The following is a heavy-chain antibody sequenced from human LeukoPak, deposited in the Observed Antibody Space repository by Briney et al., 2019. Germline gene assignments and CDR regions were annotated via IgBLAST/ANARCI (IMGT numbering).Heavy chain of an antibody. Sequence: GASVKVSCTASGYTFTSYYMHWVRQAPGQGLEWMGIINPSGGSTSYAQKFQGRVTMTRDTSTGTVYMELSSLRSEDTAVYYCARDSASGYHYYYGMDVWGQGTTVTVSS. J-gene: IGHJ6*02. V-gene: IGHV1-46*01. CDR2: INPSGGST. CDR3: ARDSASGYHYYYGMDV. CDR1: GYTFTSYY. D-gene: IGHD3-22*01.